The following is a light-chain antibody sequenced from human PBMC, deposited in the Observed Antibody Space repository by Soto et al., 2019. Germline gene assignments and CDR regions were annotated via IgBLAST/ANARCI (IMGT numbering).Light chain of an antibody. CDR2: DVS. V-gene: IGLV2-14*01. CDR1: SSDVGGYNY. Sequence: QSALTQPASVSGSPGQSITISCTGTSSDVGGYNYVSWYQQHPGKAPKLMIYDVSNRPSGVSNRFSGSKSGNTASLTISGLQAEDEADYYCSSYTSSNPPVVFGGGTQLTVL. CDR3: SSYTSSNPPVV. J-gene: IGLJ2*01.